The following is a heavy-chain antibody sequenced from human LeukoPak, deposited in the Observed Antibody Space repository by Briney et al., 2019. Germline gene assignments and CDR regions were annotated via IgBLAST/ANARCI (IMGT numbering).Heavy chain of an antibody. CDR3: ARDPYSGNYGPYYYYYMDV. CDR2: ITRNSNYI. D-gene: IGHD3-3*01. Sequence: GGSLRLSCAASGFIFSSYNMNWVRQAPGKGLEWISSITRNSNYIYYADSVKGRFTISRDNGKSSLFLQMDSLRAEDTAIYFCARDPYSGNYGPYYYYYMDVWGKGTTVTVSS. V-gene: IGHV3-21*01. J-gene: IGHJ6*03. CDR1: GFIFSSYN.